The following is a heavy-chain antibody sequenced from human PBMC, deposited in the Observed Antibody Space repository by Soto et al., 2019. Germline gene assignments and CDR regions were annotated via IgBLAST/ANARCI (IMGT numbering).Heavy chain of an antibody. V-gene: IGHV1-18*01. CDR1: GYSFKNFG. CDR3: ARGIGAQAF. Sequence: ASVKVSCKTSGYSFKNFGLSWVRQAPGQGLDWMGWISGYNGHTNYPQKYQGRVTLTTDTSTSTAYMELRSLRSDDTAVYYCARGIGAQAFRGQGTLVTVSS. J-gene: IGHJ4*02. D-gene: IGHD3-16*01. CDR2: ISGYNGHT.